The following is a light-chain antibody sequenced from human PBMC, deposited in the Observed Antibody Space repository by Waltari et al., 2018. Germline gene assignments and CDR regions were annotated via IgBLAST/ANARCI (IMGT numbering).Light chain of an antibody. V-gene: IGLV2-18*02. CDR1: SGDVGSYNR. J-gene: IGLJ2*01. CDR2: EVS. CDR3: SSYTSSSTWVV. Sequence: QSALTQPPSVSGSPGQSVTISCTGTSGDVGSYNRVSWYQQPPGTAPKLMIYEVSNRPSGGPDRFSGSKSGNTASLTISGLQAEDEADYYCSSYTSSSTWVVFGGGTKLTVL.